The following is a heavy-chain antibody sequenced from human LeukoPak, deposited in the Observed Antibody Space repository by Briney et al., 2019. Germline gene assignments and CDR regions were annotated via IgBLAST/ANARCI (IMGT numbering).Heavy chain of an antibody. CDR1: GFTFDDYG. V-gene: IGHV3-20*04. Sequence: GGFLRLSCAASGFTFDDYGMSWVRQAPGKGLEWVSGINWNGGSTGYADSVKGRFTISRDNAKNSLYLQMNSLRAEDTALYYCASLRGDYVGNDFDYWGQGTLVTVSS. J-gene: IGHJ4*02. CDR3: ASLRGDYVGNDFDY. CDR2: INWNGGST. D-gene: IGHD4-23*01.